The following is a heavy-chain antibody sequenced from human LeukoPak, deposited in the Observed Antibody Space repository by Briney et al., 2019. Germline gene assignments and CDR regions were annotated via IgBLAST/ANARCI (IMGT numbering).Heavy chain of an antibody. J-gene: IGHJ4*02. V-gene: IGHV3-23*01. CDR3: AKRGFVIRVILVGFHKEAYYFDS. CDR2: ISGSGGGT. Sequence: PGGSLRLSCAVSGITLSNYGMSWLRQVPGKGLEWVAGISGSGGGTNYADSVKGRFTISRDNPKNTLFLQINNLRAEDTAVYFCAKRGFVIRVILVGFHKEAYYFDSWGQGALVTVPS. CDR1: GITLSNYG. D-gene: IGHD3-22*01.